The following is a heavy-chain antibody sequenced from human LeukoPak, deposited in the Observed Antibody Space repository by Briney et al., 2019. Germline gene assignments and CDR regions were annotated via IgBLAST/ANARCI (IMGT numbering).Heavy chain of an antibody. CDR2: IYHSGTT. CDR3: ARDKLVSGYYYGMDV. D-gene: IGHD1-26*01. V-gene: IGHV4-59*01. CDR1: GGSISRYY. Sequence: SETLSLTCTVSGGSISRYYWSWIRQPPGKGLEWIGYIYHSGTTNYNPSLKSRFTISLDTSKNQFSLKLSSVTAADTAVYYCARDKLVSGYYYGMDVWGQGTTVTVSS. J-gene: IGHJ6*02.